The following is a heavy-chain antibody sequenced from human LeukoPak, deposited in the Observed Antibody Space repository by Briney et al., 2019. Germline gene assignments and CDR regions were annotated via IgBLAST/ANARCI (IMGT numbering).Heavy chain of an antibody. J-gene: IGHJ4*02. D-gene: IGHD6-19*01. CDR2: ISGSGGST. CDR1: GFTFSSYA. CDR3: ARGGSGWASYYFDY. Sequence: GGSLRLSCAGSGFTFSSYAMNWVRQAPGKGLEWVSGISGSGGSTYYADSVKGRFTISRDNSKNTLYLQMNSLRAEDTAVYYCARGGSGWASYYFDYWGQGTLVTVSS. V-gene: IGHV3-23*01.